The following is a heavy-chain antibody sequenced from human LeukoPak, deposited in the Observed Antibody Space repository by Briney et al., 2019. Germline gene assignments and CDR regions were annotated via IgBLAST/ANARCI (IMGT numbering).Heavy chain of an antibody. CDR1: GGSISSSSYY. CDR3: ARLHYGGNYGYYYYYMDV. D-gene: IGHD4-23*01. CDR2: IYYTGST. V-gene: IGHV4-39*01. J-gene: IGHJ6*03. Sequence: SETLSLTCTVSGGSISSSSYYWGWIRQPPGKGLEWIGSIYYTGSTYDNPSLKSRVTISVDTSKNQFSLKLSSVTAADTAVYYCARLHYGGNYGYYYYYMDVWGKGTTVTISS.